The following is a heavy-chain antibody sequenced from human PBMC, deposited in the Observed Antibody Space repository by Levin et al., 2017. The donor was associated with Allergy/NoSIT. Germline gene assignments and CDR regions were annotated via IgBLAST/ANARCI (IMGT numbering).Heavy chain of an antibody. CDR2: ISPGGDYI. Sequence: QPGGSLRLSCVVSGLTFSTAPMSWVRQAPGKGLEWVSSISPGGDYIYYADSVKGRFTISRDNSKSTLFLQMNSLRAEDTAVYYCAKSKWEVLGDYWGQGTLVTVSS. CDR1: GLTFSTAP. V-gene: IGHV3-23*01. CDR3: AKSKWEVLGDY. D-gene: IGHD1-26*01. J-gene: IGHJ4*02.